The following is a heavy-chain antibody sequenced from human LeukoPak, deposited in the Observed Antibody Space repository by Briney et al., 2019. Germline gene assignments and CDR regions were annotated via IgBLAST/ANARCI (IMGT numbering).Heavy chain of an antibody. J-gene: IGHJ4*02. V-gene: IGHV4-61*01. D-gene: IGHD1-14*01. CDR2: IYYSGST. CDR1: GGSLSSGSYY. CDR3: ARGRSSPAHPLDY. Sequence: PSETLSLTCTVSGGSLSSGSYYWRWIRQPPGGGLGWIGYIYYSGSTNYNPSLKSRVTISVDTSKNQFSLKLSSVTAADTAVYYCARGRSSPAHPLDYWGQGTLVTVSS.